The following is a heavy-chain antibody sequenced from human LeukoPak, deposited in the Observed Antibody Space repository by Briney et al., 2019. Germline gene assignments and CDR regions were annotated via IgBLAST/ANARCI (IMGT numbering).Heavy chain of an antibody. CDR1: GGSISSSSYY. J-gene: IGHJ4*02. V-gene: IGHV4-61*02. CDR3: ARLYGSGSSLYFDY. Sequence: SETLSLTCTVSGGSISSSSYYWGWIRQPAGKGLEWIGRIYTSGSTSYNPSLKSRVTISVDTSKNQFSLKLSSVTAADTAVYYCARLYGSGSSLYFDYWGQGTLVTVSS. D-gene: IGHD3-10*01. CDR2: IYTSGST.